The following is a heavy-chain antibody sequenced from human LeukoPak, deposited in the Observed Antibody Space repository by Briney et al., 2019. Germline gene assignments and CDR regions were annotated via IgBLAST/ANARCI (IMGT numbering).Heavy chain of an antibody. J-gene: IGHJ4*02. CDR3: ARHSPLWGY. CDR2: IKQDGSEK. CDR1: GFTFSSFG. Sequence: SGGSLRLSCAASGFTFSSFGMHWVRQAPGKGLEWVASIKQDGSEKYYVDSVKGRFTISRDNAKNSLYLQTNSLRAEDTALYYCARHSPLWGYWGQGTLVTVSS. D-gene: IGHD7-27*01. V-gene: IGHV3-7*04.